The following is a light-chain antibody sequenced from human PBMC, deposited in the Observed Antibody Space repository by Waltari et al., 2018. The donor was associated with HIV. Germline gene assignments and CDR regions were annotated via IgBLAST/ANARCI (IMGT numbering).Light chain of an antibody. CDR3: AASDDSLSGWL. V-gene: IGLV1-47*01. CDR1: SSNIGSNS. CDR2: RNN. J-gene: IGLJ3*02. Sequence: QSELTQPPSVSGTHGQRVTITCSGSSSNIGSNSVYWYQQLPGTAPKLLLSRNNQRPSGVPDRFSGSKSGTSAALAISGLRAEDEADYFCAASDDSLSGWLFGGGTKLTVL.